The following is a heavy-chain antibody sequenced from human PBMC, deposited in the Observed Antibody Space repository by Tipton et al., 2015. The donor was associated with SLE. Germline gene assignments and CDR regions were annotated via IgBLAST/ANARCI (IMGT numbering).Heavy chain of an antibody. V-gene: IGHV3-21*01. J-gene: IGHJ4*02. Sequence: SLRLSCAASGFTFSSYSMNWVRQAPGKGLEWVSSISSSSSYIYYADSVKGRFTISRDNAKNSLYLQMNSLRAEDTAVYYCAKDISLVAVNSPGYWGQGTLVTVSS. CDR3: AKDISLVAVNSPGY. CDR1: GFTFSSYS. D-gene: IGHD2-15*01. CDR2: ISSSSSYI.